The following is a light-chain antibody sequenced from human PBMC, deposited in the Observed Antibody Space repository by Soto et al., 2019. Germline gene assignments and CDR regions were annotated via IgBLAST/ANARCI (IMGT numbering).Light chain of an antibody. V-gene: IGKV3D-20*02. Sequence: IMLTQSPGTLSLSTGERVTLSCRASQSVYNNYLAWYQQRPGQAPRTLIDGASIRAAGIPARFSASGSGTDFTLTIIDVKPEAFSLYYGHQRESWRRTFG. J-gene: IGKJ2*01. CDR3: HQRESWRRT. CDR2: GAS. CDR1: QSVYNNY.